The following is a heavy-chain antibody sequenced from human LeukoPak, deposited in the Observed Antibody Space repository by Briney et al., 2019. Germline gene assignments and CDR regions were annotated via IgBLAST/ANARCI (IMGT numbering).Heavy chain of an antibody. Sequence: PGGSLRLSCAASGFTFSSYAMHWVRQAPGKGLEWVAVISYDGSNKYYADSVKGRFTISRDNSKNTLYLQMNSLRAEDTAVYYCARVREGYGSGSYYTVRRSFDYWGQGTLVTVSS. CDR2: ISYDGSNK. V-gene: IGHV3-30-3*01. CDR3: ARVREGYGSGSYYTVRRSFDY. D-gene: IGHD3-10*01. J-gene: IGHJ4*02. CDR1: GFTFSSYA.